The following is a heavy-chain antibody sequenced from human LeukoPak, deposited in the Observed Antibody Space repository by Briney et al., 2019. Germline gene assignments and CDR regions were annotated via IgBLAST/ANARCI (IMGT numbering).Heavy chain of an antibody. CDR2: IGSSSSYI. CDR1: GFTFSSYS. V-gene: IGHV3-21*01. J-gene: IGHJ4*02. D-gene: IGHD2-15*01. CDR3: AGYCSGGSCPDY. Sequence: GGSLRLSCAASGFTFSSYSMNWVRQAPGKGLEWVSSIGSSSSYIYYADSVKGRFTISRDNAKNSLYLQMNSLRAEDTAVYYCAGYCSGGSCPDYWGQGTLVTVSS.